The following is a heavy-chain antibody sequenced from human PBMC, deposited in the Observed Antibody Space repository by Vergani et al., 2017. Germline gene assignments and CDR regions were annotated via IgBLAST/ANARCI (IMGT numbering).Heavy chain of an antibody. J-gene: IGHJ6*02. CDR1: GGTFSSYA. V-gene: IGHV1-69*04. D-gene: IGHD5-18*01. CDR2: IIPILGIA. Sequence: QVQLVQSGAEVKKPGSSVKVSCKASGGTFSSYAISWVRQAPGQGLEWMGRIIPILGIANYAQKFQGRVTITADKSTSTAYMELSSLRSEDTAVYYCAXDSARGYSYYGDYYYYYGMDVGGQGTTVTVSS. CDR3: AXDSARGYSYYGDYYYYYGMDV.